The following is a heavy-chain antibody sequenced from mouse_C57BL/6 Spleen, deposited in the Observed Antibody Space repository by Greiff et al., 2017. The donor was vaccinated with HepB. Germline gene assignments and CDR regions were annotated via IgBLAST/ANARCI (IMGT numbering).Heavy chain of an antibody. CDR1: GYSITSGYY. CDR3: ARGDTTVVAHFDY. V-gene: IGHV3-6*01. CDR2: ISYDGSN. Sequence: DVQLQESGPGLVKPSQSLSLTCSVAGYSITSGYYWNWIRQFPGNKLEWMGYISYDGSNNYNPSLKNRISITRDTSKNQFFLKLNSVTTEDTATYYCARGDTTVVAHFDYWGQGTTLTVSS. J-gene: IGHJ2*01. D-gene: IGHD1-1*01.